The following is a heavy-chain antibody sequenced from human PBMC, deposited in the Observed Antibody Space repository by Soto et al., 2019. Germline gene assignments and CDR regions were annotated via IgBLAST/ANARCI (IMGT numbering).Heavy chain of an antibody. Sequence: SETLSLTCTVSGGSISSYYWSWIRQPPGKGLEWIGYIYYSGSTNYNPSLKSRVTISVDTSKNQFSLKLSSVTAADTAVYYCARGKTRYYMDVWGKGTTVTVSS. CDR2: IYYSGST. J-gene: IGHJ6*03. V-gene: IGHV4-59*01. CDR1: GGSISSYY. CDR3: ARGKTRYYMDV.